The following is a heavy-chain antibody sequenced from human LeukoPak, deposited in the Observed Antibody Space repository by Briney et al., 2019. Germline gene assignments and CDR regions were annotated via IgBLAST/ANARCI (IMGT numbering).Heavy chain of an antibody. CDR2: IYYSGST. CDR3: ARNLIDYYDSSGYLEA. J-gene: IGHJ5*02. D-gene: IGHD3-22*01. Sequence: SQTLSLTCTVSGGSISSCDYYWSWIRQPPGKGLEWIGYIYYSGSTYYNPSLKSRVTISVDTSKNQFSLKLSSVTAADTAVYYCARNLIDYYDSSGYLEAWGQGTLVTVSS. V-gene: IGHV4-30-4*01. CDR1: GGSISSCDYY.